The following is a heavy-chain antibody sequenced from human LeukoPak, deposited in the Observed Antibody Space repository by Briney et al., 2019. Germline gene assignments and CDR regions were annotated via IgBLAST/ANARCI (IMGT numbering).Heavy chain of an antibody. J-gene: IGHJ6*03. Sequence: GASVKVSRKASGYTFTGYYMHWVRQAPGQGLEWMGWINPNSGGTNYAQKFQGRVTMTRDTSISTAYMELSRLRSDDTAVYYCAKSFVATGTPKSPNNYYYYMDVWGKGTTVTVSS. V-gene: IGHV1-2*02. CDR2: INPNSGGT. CDR1: GYTFTGYY. D-gene: IGHD1-7*01. CDR3: AKSFVATGTPKSPNNYYYYMDV.